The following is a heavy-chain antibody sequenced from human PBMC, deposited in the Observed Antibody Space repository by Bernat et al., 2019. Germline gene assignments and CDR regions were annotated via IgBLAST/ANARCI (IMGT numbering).Heavy chain of an antibody. Sequence: EVQLVESGGGLIQPGGSLRLSCAASGFPVDSNYMSWVRQAPGKGLEWVSLIYYTGSTFYADSVKGRFTVSRDTSKNTLYLQMNSLRAEDTAVYYCAKTRGVIVIPFDYWGQGTLVTVSS. J-gene: IGHJ4*02. D-gene: IGHD3-16*02. CDR1: GFPVDSNY. CDR3: AKTRGVIVIPFDY. V-gene: IGHV3-53*01. CDR2: IYYTGST.